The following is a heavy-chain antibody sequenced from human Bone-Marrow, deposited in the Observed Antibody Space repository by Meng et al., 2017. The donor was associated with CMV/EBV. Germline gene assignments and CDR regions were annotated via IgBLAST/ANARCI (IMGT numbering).Heavy chain of an antibody. D-gene: IGHD6-6*01. CDR3: ARVWVGYSSSVGYYYYYGMDV. CDR2: ISSSSSYI. Sequence: GESLKISCAASGFTFSSYSKNWVRQAPGKGLEWVSSISSSSSYIYYADSVKGRFTISRDNAKNSLYLQMNSLRAEDTAVYYCARVWVGYSSSVGYYYYYGMDVWGQGTTITVSS. CDR1: GFTFSSYS. V-gene: IGHV3-21*01. J-gene: IGHJ6*02.